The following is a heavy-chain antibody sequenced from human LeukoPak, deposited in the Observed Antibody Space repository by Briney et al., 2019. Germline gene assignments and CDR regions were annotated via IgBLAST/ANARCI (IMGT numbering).Heavy chain of an antibody. Sequence: GGSLRLSCAASGFTFSNAWMSWVRQAPGKGLEWVGLIKNKADGGTTGYAAPVKDRFTVSRDDSKNMLYLQMDSLETEDTAVYYCTTKTDFAVAGTDYWGQGTLVTVSS. CDR3: TTKTDFAVAGTDY. CDR1: GFTFSNAW. J-gene: IGHJ4*02. CDR2: IKNKADGGTT. D-gene: IGHD6-19*01. V-gene: IGHV3-15*01.